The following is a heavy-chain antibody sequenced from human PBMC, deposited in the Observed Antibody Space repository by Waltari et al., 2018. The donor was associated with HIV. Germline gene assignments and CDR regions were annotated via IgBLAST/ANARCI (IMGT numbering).Heavy chain of an antibody. CDR1: GFTFSSYD. D-gene: IGHD2-2*01. CDR3: ARGDCTGTSCYVGYFYYGLDV. V-gene: IGHV3-13*01. J-gene: IGHJ6*02. CDR2: IGAAGDT. Sequence: EVQLEESGGGLVQPGGSLRLSCAASGFTFSSYDMHWVRPVTGKGLEWFSAIGAAGDTYYPGSVKGRFTISRENARSSLFLRMNSLRAEDTAVYYCARGDCTGTSCYVGYFYYGLDVWGPGTTVTVSS.